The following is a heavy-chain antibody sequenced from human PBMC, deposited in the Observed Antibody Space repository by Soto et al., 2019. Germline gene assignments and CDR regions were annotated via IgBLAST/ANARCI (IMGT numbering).Heavy chain of an antibody. J-gene: IGHJ6*02. CDR3: ARGSSWLNYYYYGMDV. V-gene: IGHV1-2*04. CDR2: INPNSGGT. D-gene: IGHD6-13*01. CDR1: GYTFTGYY. Sequence: ASVKVSCKASGYTFTGYYMHWVRQAPGQGLEWMGWINPNSGGTNYAQKFQGWVTMTRDTSISTAYMELSRLRSDDTAVYYCARGSSWLNYYYYGMDVWGQGTKVTVSS.